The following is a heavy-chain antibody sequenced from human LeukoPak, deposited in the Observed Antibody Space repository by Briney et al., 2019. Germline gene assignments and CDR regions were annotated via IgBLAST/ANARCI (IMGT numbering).Heavy chain of an antibody. Sequence: SETLSLTCTVSGGSISSSSYYWGWIRQPPGKGLEWIGSIYYSGSTYYNPSLKSRVTISVDTSKNQFSLKLSSVTAADTAVYYCASEMATNKWGQGTLVTVSS. V-gene: IGHV4-39*01. J-gene: IGHJ4*02. CDR1: GGSISSSSYY. CDR3: ASEMATNK. D-gene: IGHD5-24*01. CDR2: IYYSGST.